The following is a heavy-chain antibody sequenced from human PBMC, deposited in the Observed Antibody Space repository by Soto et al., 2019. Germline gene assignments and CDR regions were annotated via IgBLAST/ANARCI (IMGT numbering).Heavy chain of an antibody. CDR1: GGSFSGYY. Sequence: SETLSLTCAVYGGSFSGYYWSCLRQPPGKGLEWIGEINHSGSTNYNPSLKSRVTISVDTSKNPVSLKMSCVTAAATAVYYCAGTPVATIYGGDFDYWGQGTLVNVS. V-gene: IGHV4-34*01. CDR3: AGTPVATIYGGDFDY. J-gene: IGHJ4*02. D-gene: IGHD5-12*01. CDR2: INHSGST.